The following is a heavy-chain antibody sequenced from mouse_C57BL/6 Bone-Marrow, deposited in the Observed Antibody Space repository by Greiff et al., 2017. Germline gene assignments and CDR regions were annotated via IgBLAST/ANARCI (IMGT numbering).Heavy chain of an antibody. CDR1: GYTFTSYW. CDR2: IHPSDSDT. J-gene: IGHJ4*01. V-gene: IGHV1-74*01. Sequence: QVQLQQPGAELVKPGASVKVSCKASGYTFTSYWMHWVKQRPGQGLEWIGRIHPSDSDTNYNQKFKGKATLTVDKSSSTAYMQLSSLTSEDSAVYYCAIQFLITTVVAGAMDYWGQGTSVTVSS. D-gene: IGHD1-1*01. CDR3: AIQFLITTVVAGAMDY.